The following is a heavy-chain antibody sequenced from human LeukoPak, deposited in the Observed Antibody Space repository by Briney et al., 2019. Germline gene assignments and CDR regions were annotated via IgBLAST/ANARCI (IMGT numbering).Heavy chain of an antibody. Sequence: GGSLRLSCAASGFTFSSYSMNWVRQAPGKGLEWVSYISVSSNTIYYADSVKGRFTISRDNSKNTLYLQMNSLRAEDTAVYYCAMLQCGASHECQYYYYYMDVWGKGTTVTISS. V-gene: IGHV3-48*01. CDR2: ISVSSNTI. D-gene: IGHD2-21*01. J-gene: IGHJ6*03. CDR1: GFTFSSYS. CDR3: AMLQCGASHECQYYYYYMDV.